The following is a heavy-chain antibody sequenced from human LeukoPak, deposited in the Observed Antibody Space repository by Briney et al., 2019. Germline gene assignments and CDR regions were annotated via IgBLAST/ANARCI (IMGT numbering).Heavy chain of an antibody. CDR3: ARYCGGDSYGMDV. Sequence: GGSLRLSCTASEFTFSSYWMSWVRQAPGKGLEWVANIKQDGSEKDYMDSVKGRFTISRDNAKNSLYLQMNNLRAEDTAVYYCARYCGGDSYGMDVWGQGTTVTVSS. V-gene: IGHV3-7*01. CDR1: EFTFSSYW. CDR2: IKQDGSEK. D-gene: IGHD2-21*02. J-gene: IGHJ6*02.